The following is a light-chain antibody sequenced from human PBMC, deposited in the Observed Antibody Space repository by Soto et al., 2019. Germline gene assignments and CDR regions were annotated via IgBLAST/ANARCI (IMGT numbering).Light chain of an antibody. J-gene: IGKJ2*01. V-gene: IGKV4-1*01. CDR2: WAP. CDR1: KSVFYSSNNKNY. CDR3: QQYYTTPPT. Sequence: DIVMTQSPDSRAVSLGKRATINCKSSKSVFYSSNNKNYLAWYQQKPGQPPNLLIYWAPTRESGVPDRFSGSGSGTDFTLTISSLQAEDVAVYYCQQYYTTPPTFGQGTKLEIK.